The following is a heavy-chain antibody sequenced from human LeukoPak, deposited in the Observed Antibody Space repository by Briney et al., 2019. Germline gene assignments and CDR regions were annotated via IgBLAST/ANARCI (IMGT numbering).Heavy chain of an antibody. CDR1: GFTFSNYA. CDR3: ARGSTMGVVLIDGYKVPSYYFDY. CDR2: IWFDGSNE. Sequence: GGSLRLSCAASGFTFSNYAMHWVRQVPGKGLEWVANIWFDGSNENYAESVKGRFTISRDNSKNTLYVQMNILRAEDTAVYFCARGSTMGVVLIDGYKVPSYYFDYWGQGTLVTVSS. V-gene: IGHV3-33*01. J-gene: IGHJ4*02. D-gene: IGHD5-24*01.